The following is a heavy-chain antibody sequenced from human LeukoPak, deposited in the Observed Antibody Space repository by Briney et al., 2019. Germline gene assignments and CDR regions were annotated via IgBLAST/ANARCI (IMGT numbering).Heavy chain of an antibody. CDR1: GFTFDDYG. CDR3: ARVKGYCSGGSCYSPYYYYMDV. J-gene: IGHJ6*03. D-gene: IGHD2-15*01. Sequence: GGSLRLSCAASGFTFDDYGMSWVRQAPGKGLEWVSGINWNGGSTGYADSVKGRFTISRDNAKNSLYLQMNSLRAEDTALYYCARVKGYCSGGSCYSPYYYYMDVWGKGTTVTVSS. CDR2: INWNGGST. V-gene: IGHV3-20*04.